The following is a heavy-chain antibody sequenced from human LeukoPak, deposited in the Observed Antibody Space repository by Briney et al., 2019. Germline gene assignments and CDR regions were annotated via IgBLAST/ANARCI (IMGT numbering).Heavy chain of an antibody. V-gene: IGHV4-34*01. CDR2: INHSGST. D-gene: IGHD6-13*01. CDR1: GGSFSGYY. CDR3: ARLSITAAGGDY. J-gene: IGHJ4*02. Sequence: SETLSLTCAVYGGSFSGYYCSWIRQPPGKGLEWIGEINHSGSTNYNPSLKSRVTISVDTSKNQFSLKLSSVTAADTAVYYCARLSITAAGGDYWGQRTLVTVSS.